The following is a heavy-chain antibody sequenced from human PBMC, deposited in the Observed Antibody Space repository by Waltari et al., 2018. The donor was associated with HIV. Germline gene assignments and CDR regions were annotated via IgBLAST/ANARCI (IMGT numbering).Heavy chain of an antibody. D-gene: IGHD6-19*01. CDR3: AREGAVAGTSFDY. V-gene: IGHV4-39*02. CDR2: IYYSGST. J-gene: IGHJ4*02. Sequence: QLQLQESGPGLVKPSETLSLTCTVSGGSISSSSYYWGWIRQPPGKGLEWIGSIYYSGSTYYNPPLKSRVTISVDTSKNQFSLKLSSVTAADTAVYYCAREGAVAGTSFDYWGQGTLVTVSS. CDR1: GGSISSSSYY.